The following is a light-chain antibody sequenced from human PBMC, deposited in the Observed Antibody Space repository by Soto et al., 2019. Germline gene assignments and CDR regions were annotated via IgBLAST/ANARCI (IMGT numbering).Light chain of an antibody. V-gene: IGKV1-12*01. J-gene: IGKJ4*01. CDR3: QQANNFPLT. CDR2: AAS. CDR1: QGINNW. Sequence: DIQMTQSPSSVSASVGDTVSITCRASQGINNWLAWYQQKPGKAPQVLIYAASSLQSGVPSRFSGSGFGTDFTLTITSLQPEAFATYFCQQANNFPLTFGGGTKIEIK.